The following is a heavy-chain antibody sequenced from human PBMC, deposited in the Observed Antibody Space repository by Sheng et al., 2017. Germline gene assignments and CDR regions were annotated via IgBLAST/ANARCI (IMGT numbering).Heavy chain of an antibody. J-gene: IGHJ3*02. D-gene: IGHD3-10*01. CDR2: IKQDGSEK. CDR1: GFTFSSYW. V-gene: IGHV3-7*01. Sequence: EVQLVESGGGLVQPGGSLRLSCAASGFTFSSYWMSWVRQAPGKGLEWVANIKQDGSEKYYVDSVKGRFTISRDNAKNSLYLQMNSLRAEDTAVYYCAREGRGTMVRGVIGDAFDIWGQGTMVTVSS. CDR3: AREGRGTMVRGVIGDAFDI.